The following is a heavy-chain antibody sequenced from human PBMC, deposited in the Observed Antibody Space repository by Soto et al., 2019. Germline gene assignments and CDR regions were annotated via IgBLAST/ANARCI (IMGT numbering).Heavy chain of an antibody. CDR2: ISAYNGNT. V-gene: IGHV1-18*01. Sequence: ASMKVSCKASGYTFTSYGIRWVRQAPGQGLEWMGWISAYNGNTNYAQKLQGRVTMTTDTSTSTAYMELRSLRSDDTAVYYCARVSFDIVVVPAAHWGQGTLVTVSS. D-gene: IGHD2-2*01. CDR3: ARVSFDIVVVPAAH. J-gene: IGHJ4*02. CDR1: GYTFTSYG.